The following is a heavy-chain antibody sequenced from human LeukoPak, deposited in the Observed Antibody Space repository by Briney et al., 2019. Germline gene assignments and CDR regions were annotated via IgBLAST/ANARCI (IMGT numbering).Heavy chain of an antibody. CDR1: GGSISSGGYY. Sequence: PSQTLSLTCTVSGGSISSGGYYWSWIRQPPGKGLEWIGYIYHSGSTYYNPSLKSRVTISVDRSKNQFSLKLSSVTAADTAVYYCARKLYYDPYKFDSWGQGTLVTVSS. CDR3: ARKLYYDPYKFDS. J-gene: IGHJ4*02. D-gene: IGHD3-22*01. CDR2: IYHSGST. V-gene: IGHV4-30-2*01.